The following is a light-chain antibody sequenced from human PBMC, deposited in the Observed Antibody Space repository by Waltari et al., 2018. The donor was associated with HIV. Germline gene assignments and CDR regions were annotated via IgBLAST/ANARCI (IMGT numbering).Light chain of an antibody. J-gene: IGLJ2*01. CDR2: EVS. V-gene: IGLV2-23*02. Sequence: SALTQPASVSGSFGQSITISCTGTSSDVGSYNLVTWYQYHPGKAPKLIIYEVSKRPSGVSNRFSGSKSGNTASLTVSGLQAEDEAHYYCCSYARSGIPFGGGTKPTVL. CDR1: SSDVGSYNL. CDR3: CSYARSGIP.